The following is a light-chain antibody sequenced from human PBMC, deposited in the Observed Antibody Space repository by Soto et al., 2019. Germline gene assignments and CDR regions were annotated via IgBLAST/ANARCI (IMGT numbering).Light chain of an antibody. J-gene: IGKJ5*01. Sequence: ETVLTQSPGTLSMSPGQRATVSCRASQSVGTYLAWYQQKPGQPPRLLISAASSRATGIPDRFSGSGSGTEFTLTISRVEPEDFAVYYRQQYLVPHPITCGQGTRLDI. CDR1: QSVGTY. CDR3: QQYLVPHPIT. V-gene: IGKV3-20*01. CDR2: AAS.